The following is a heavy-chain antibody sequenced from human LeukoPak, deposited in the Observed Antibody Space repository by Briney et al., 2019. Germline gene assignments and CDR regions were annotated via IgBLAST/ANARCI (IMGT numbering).Heavy chain of an antibody. Sequence: PGRSLRLSCAASGFTFDDYAMHWVRQAPGKGLEWVSGISWNSGSIVYADSVKGRFTISRDNAKNSLYLQMNSLRAEDTALYYCAKGFYYYGSGSIDAFDIWGQGTMVTVSS. CDR2: ISWNSGSI. D-gene: IGHD3-10*01. V-gene: IGHV3-9*01. J-gene: IGHJ3*02. CDR3: AKGFYYYGSGSIDAFDI. CDR1: GFTFDDYA.